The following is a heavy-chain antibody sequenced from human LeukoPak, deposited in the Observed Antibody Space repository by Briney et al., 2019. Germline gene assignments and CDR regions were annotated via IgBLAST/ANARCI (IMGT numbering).Heavy chain of an antibody. D-gene: IGHD1-26*01. CDR3: AKEGSGSYDEMGAFDI. Sequence: PGGSLRLSCAASGFTFSSYGMHWVRQAPGKGLEWVAVISYDGSNKYYADSVKGRFTISRDNSKNTLYLQMNSLRAEDTAVYYCAKEGSGSYDEMGAFDIWGQGTMVTVSS. J-gene: IGHJ3*02. V-gene: IGHV3-30*18. CDR2: ISYDGSNK. CDR1: GFTFSSYG.